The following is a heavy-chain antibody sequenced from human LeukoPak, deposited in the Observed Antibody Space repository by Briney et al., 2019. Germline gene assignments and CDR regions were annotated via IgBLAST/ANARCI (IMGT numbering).Heavy chain of an antibody. CDR3: ARYGSGYDLIDY. D-gene: IGHD5-12*01. CDR1: GFTVSSNY. CDR2: IYSGGST. Sequence: PGGSLRLSCAASGFTVSSNYMSWVRQAPGKGLEWVSVIYSGGSTYYADSVKGRFTIFRYNAKNTLNLQMNSLRAEDTAVYYCARYGSGYDLIDYWGQGTLVTVSS. V-gene: IGHV3-53*01. J-gene: IGHJ4*02.